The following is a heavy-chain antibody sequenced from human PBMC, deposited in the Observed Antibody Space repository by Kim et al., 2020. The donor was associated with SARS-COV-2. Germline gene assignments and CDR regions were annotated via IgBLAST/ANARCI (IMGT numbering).Heavy chain of an antibody. D-gene: IGHD2-8*01. CDR1: GYTFTRYG. J-gene: IGHJ6*02. CDR2: ISGYNGNT. V-gene: IGHV1-18*04. CDR3: ARGLCFASVCYTHYYSGMDV. Sequence: ASVKVSCKASGYTFTRYGVSWVRQAPGQGLEWMGWISGYNGNTNYAQRFQGRVTMTTDTSTSTAYMELRSLRSDDTAVYYCARGLCFASVCYTHYYSGMDVGGQGTTVTVSS.